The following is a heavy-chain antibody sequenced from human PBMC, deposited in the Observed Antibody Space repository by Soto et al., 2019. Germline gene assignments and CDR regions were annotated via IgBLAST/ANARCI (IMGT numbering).Heavy chain of an antibody. D-gene: IGHD3-10*01. CDR3: ARGETYYDGSGIGY. CDR1: GGSFSGYY. J-gene: IGHJ4*02. Sequence: QVQLQQWGAGLLKPSETLSLTCAVYGGSFSGYYWSWIRQPPGKGLEWIGEINHSGSTNYNPSLKRRATISVDTSKNQFSLKLSSVTAADTAVYYCARGETYYDGSGIGYWGQGTLVTVSS. V-gene: IGHV4-34*01. CDR2: INHSGST.